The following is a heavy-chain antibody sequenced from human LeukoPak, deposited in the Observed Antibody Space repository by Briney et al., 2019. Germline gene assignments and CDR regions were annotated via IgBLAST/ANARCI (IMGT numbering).Heavy chain of an antibody. CDR2: INSDGSRT. CDR1: GFTFSHYA. V-gene: IGHV3-74*01. Sequence: GRSLRLSCAASGFTFSHYAMHWVRQAPGKGLVWVSRINSDGSRTSYADSVKGRFTISRDNAKNTLYLQMNSLRAEDTAVYYCLRDSRGALDYWGQGTLVTVSS. CDR3: LRDSRGALDY. J-gene: IGHJ4*02. D-gene: IGHD1-26*01.